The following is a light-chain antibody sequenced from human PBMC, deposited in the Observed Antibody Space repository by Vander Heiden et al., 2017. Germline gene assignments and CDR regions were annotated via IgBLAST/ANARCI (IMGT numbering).Light chain of an antibody. V-gene: IGLV2-8*01. Sequence: QSALTQPPSASGSPGQSVTISCTGTSGDVGRYDFVSWYQQHPGEAPKLIISEVTKRPSGVPHRFSGSKSGNTASLTVSGLQAEDEADYYCSSYAGTNNYVFGTGTWVTV. CDR3: SSYAGTNNYV. CDR1: SGDVGRYDF. J-gene: IGLJ1*01. CDR2: EVT.